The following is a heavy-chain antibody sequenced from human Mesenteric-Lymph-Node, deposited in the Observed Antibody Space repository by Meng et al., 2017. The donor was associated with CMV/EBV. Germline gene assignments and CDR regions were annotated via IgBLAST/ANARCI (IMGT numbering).Heavy chain of an antibody. V-gene: IGHV1-2*06. Sequence: QVQLVQSRAEVGKPGASVMVSCKASGYTLTDFYIHWVRQAPGQGLEWMGRINPNSGVSNSAQNFQGRVTMTRDTSISTAYMELGRLTSDDTAVYYCARDNVNPEGFDPWGQGTLVTVSS. D-gene: IGHD2/OR15-2a*01. J-gene: IGHJ5*02. CDR1: GYTLTDFY. CDR3: ARDNVNPEGFDP. CDR2: INPNSGVS.